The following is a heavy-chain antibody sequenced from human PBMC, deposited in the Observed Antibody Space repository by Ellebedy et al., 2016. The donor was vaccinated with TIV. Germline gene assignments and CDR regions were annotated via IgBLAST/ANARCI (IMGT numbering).Heavy chain of an antibody. D-gene: IGHD3-10*01. V-gene: IGHV1-2*04. CDR3: ARTGRYSGSTDASDV. CDR2: INPNTGGT. J-gene: IGHJ3*01. CDR1: GYPFTGFY. Sequence: ASVKVSXXASGYPFTGFYIHWVRQAPGQGLEWMGWINPNTGGTNYAQKFQGWVTMTRDTSINTAYMELSRLITDDTAVYYCARTGRYSGSTDASDVWGQGTMVTVSS.